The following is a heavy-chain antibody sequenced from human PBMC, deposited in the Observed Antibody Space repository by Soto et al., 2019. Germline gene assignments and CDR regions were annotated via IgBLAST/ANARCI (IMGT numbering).Heavy chain of an antibody. J-gene: IGHJ4*02. CDR1: GFTFSSYS. Sequence: GGSLRLSCAASGFTFSSYSMNWVRQAPGKGLEWVSSISSSSSYIYYADSVKGRFTISRDNAKNSLYLQMNSLRAEDTAVYYCASLGIVVVPAADDYWGQGTLVTVSS. CDR3: ASLGIVVVPAADDY. V-gene: IGHV3-21*01. CDR2: ISSSSSYI. D-gene: IGHD2-2*01.